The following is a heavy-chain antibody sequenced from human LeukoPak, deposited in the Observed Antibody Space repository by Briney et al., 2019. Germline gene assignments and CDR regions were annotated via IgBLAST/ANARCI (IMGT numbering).Heavy chain of an antibody. J-gene: IGHJ4*02. CDR3: ARGDGYYDSSGYYYFDY. V-gene: IGHV4-59*01. D-gene: IGHD3-22*01. CDR2: IYYSGST. Sequence: SETLSLTCTVSGGSISSYYWSWIRQPPGKGLEWIGYIYYSGSTNYNPSLKSRVTISVDTSKNQFSLELSSVTAADTAVYYCARGDGYYDSSGYYYFDYWGQGTLVTVSS. CDR1: GGSISSYY.